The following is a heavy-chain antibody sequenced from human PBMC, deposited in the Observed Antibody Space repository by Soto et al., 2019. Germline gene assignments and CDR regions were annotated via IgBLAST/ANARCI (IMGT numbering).Heavy chain of an antibody. CDR2: IKSTTAGGTA. D-gene: IGHD4-17*01. Sequence: DVQLMESGGGLVEPGGSLRLSCAVSGATLSTIWMNWVRQAPGKGPEWVGRIKSTTAGGTADYAAPVKGRFTISRDDSENTVHLQMNGLKSEDTAVYYCSHGYSQYFNSWGQGTLVTVSS. CDR1: GATLSTIW. CDR3: SHGYSQYFNS. J-gene: IGHJ4*02. V-gene: IGHV3-15*07.